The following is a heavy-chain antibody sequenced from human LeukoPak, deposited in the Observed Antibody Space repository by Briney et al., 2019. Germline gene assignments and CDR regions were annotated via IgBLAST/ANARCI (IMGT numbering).Heavy chain of an antibody. CDR3: ASYPYDSSGYPSFDY. V-gene: IGHV4-39*07. J-gene: IGHJ4*02. D-gene: IGHD3-22*01. CDR1: GGSISSSSYY. Sequence: SETLFLTCTVSGGSISSSSYYWGWIRQPPGKGLEWIGSIYYSGSTYYNPSLKSRVTISVDTSKNQFSLKLSSVTAADTAVYYCASYPYDSSGYPSFDYWGQGTLVTVSS. CDR2: IYYSGST.